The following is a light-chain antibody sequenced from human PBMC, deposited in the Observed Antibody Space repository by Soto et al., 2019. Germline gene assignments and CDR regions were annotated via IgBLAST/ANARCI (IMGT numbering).Light chain of an antibody. CDR1: QSVSSN. CDR2: GAS. V-gene: IGKV3-15*01. CDR3: QQYNNWPPANT. J-gene: IGKJ2*01. Sequence: EIVMTQSPATLSVSPGKRATLSCRASQSVSSNLAWYQQKPGQAPRLLIYGASTRATGIPARFSGSGSGTEFPLTISSLQSEDFAVYYCQQYNNWPPANTFGEGTKLEIK.